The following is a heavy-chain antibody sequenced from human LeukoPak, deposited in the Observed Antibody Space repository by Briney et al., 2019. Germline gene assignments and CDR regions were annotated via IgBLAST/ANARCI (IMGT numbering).Heavy chain of an antibody. D-gene: IGHD6-13*01. CDR2: ISYRSSDI. V-gene: IGHV3-21*01. J-gene: IGHJ6*03. CDR3: ARVYSSSWYSGYLYMDL. Sequence: GGSLRLSCAASGFTLSSYNMKWVRQAPGKVLEWVSSISYRSSDIEYADSVKGRFTISRDNTKKSLYLQMSGLRAEDTAVYYCARVYSSSWYSGYLYMDLWGKGTTVTVSS. CDR1: GFTLSSYN.